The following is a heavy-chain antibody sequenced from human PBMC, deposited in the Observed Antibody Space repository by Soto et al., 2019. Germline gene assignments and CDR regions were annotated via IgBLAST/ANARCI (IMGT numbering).Heavy chain of an antibody. V-gene: IGHV4-34*01. D-gene: IGHD3-10*01. CDR1: GGSFSGYY. J-gene: IGHJ4*02. CDR3: ARGGTEGSGSYYLLDY. CDR2: INHSGST. Sequence: QVQLQQWGAGLLKPSETLSLTCAVYGGSFSGYYWSWIRQPPGKGLEWIGEINHSGSTNYNPSLKSRVTISXXTXTXPFSLKLSSVTAADTAVYYCARGGTEGSGSYYLLDYWGQGTLVTVSS.